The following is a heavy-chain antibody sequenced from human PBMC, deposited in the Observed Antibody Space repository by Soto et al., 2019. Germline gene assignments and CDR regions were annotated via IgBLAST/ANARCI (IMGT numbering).Heavy chain of an antibody. J-gene: IGHJ6*03. V-gene: IGHV1-69*08. CDR1: GGTFSSYT. CDR3: ERESLVYAKSDYYHYMCI. CDR2: IIPILGIA. Sequence: QVQLVQSGAEVKKPGSSVKVSCKASGGTFSSYTISWVRQAPGQGREWMGRIIPILGIANYAQKFQGRVTITADKSTSTAYMELSSLRSEETAVYYCERESLVYAKSDYYHYMCIWAKGTTVTVSS. D-gene: IGHD2-8*01.